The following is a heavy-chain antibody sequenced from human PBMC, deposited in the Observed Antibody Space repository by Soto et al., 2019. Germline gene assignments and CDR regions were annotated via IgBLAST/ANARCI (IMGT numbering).Heavy chain of an antibody. V-gene: IGHV5-51*01. CDR1: VYTFTNYW. J-gene: IGHJ6*02. CDR2: IYPGDSDT. CDR3: AASIFYYGMDV. Sequence: GESLKISCQDSVYTFTNYWISWFRQMPGKGLEWMGIIYPGDSDTKYNPSFQGQVTISADKSITTTYLQWSSLKASDTAIYYCAASIFYYGMDVWGQGTTVTVSS.